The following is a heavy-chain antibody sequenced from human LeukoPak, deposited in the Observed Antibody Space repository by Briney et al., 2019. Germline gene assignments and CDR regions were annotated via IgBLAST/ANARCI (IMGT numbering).Heavy chain of an antibody. J-gene: IGHJ4*02. D-gene: IGHD3-10*01. Sequence: GGSLRLSCAASGFTFSDYWMTWVRQAPGRGLEWVGRIKSKTDGGTTDYAAPVKGRFTISRDDSKNTLYLQMNSLKTEDTAVYYCTSVGFGPYYFDNWGQGTLVTVSS. CDR2: IKSKTDGGTT. CDR3: TSVGFGPYYFDN. CDR1: GFTFSDYW. V-gene: IGHV3-15*01.